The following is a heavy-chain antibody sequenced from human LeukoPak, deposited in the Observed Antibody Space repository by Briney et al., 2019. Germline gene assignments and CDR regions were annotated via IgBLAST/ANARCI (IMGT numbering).Heavy chain of an antibody. CDR1: GYNFSGHY. J-gene: IGHJ1*01. CDR2: IKPSNDDT. CDR3: ASPPLSSAMYYAH. V-gene: IGHV1-2*02. D-gene: IGHD1-26*01. Sequence: ASVKVSCKASGYNFSGHYMHWVRQAPGQGPEWMGWIKPSNDDTKYAQNFQGRVTMTRDTSISTAYMELSSLRSDDTAVYYCASPPLSSAMYYAHWGQGTLVTVSS.